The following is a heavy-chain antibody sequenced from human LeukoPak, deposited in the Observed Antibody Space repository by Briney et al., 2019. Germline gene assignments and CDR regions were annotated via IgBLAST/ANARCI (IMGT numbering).Heavy chain of an antibody. Sequence: GGSLRLSCAASGVTFSSYAMHWVRQAPGKGLEWVGAISYDGSNEYYADSVKGRFTISRDNSKNTLYLQMNSLRAEDTAVYYCARAGSSRYQDYFFDYWGQGTLVTVSS. CDR1: GVTFSSYA. CDR3: ARAGSSRYQDYFFDY. CDR2: ISYDGSNE. D-gene: IGHD6-13*01. V-gene: IGHV3-30*04. J-gene: IGHJ4*02.